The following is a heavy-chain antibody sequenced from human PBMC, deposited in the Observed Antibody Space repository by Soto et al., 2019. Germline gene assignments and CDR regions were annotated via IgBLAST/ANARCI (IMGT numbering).Heavy chain of an antibody. Sequence: QVQLVQSGAEVKKPGSSVKISCKASGGTFRTNAFSWVRQAPGQGLEWMGGIIPIFPTPDYPQKFQGRVTXTXDXPTTTTYMELSSLRSEDTATYYCAKDKDRQQLGGNYYYIMDVWGQGTTVTVSS. V-gene: IGHV1-69*05. CDR2: IIPIFPTP. CDR3: AKDKDRQQLGGNYYYIMDV. CDR1: GGTFRTNA. J-gene: IGHJ6*02. D-gene: IGHD3-10*01.